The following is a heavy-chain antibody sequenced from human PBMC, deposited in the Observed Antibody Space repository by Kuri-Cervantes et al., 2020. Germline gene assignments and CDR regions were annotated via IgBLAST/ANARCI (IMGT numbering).Heavy chain of an antibody. CDR3: AKDQDYDILTGYPIDY. V-gene: IGHV3-23*01. J-gene: IGHJ4*02. Sequence: GGPLRLSCAASGFTFSSYAMNWVRQAPGKGLEWVSVISGGGGATYYADSVKGRFTISRDNAKNSLYLQMNSLRAEDTALYYCAKDQDYDILTGYPIDYWGQGTLVTVSS. CDR2: ISGGGGAT. D-gene: IGHD3-9*01. CDR1: GFTFSSYA.